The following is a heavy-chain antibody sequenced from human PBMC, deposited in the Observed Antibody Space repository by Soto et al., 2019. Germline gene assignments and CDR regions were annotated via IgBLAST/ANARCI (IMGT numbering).Heavy chain of an antibody. CDR2: IYPVDYED. D-gene: IGHD3-22*01. CDR3: ARRYSSGVDY. CDR1: GYTFTTYC. J-gene: IGHJ4*02. V-gene: IGHV5-51*01. Sequence: GEAPKISCKPSGYTFTTYCTCCVGQGLEKGLECMGIIYPVDYEDRFSPSFQGQVTISADKSITNAYVQWSRLKASDTATYYCARRYSSGVDYWGQGTLVTVSS.